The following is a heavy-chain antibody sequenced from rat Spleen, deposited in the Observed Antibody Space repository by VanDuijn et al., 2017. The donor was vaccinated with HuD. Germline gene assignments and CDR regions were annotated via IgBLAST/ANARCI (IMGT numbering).Heavy chain of an antibody. CDR2: ISSDGRRN. J-gene: IGHJ4*01. Sequence: EVQLVESGGGLVQPGRSMKLSCVVSGFTFSNYYMAWVRQAPTKGLEWVATISSDGRRNYYRDSVKGRFTISRDNAKSTLYLQMDSLRSEDTATYYCTRGYVMDAWGQGASVTVSS. CDR3: TRGYVMDA. CDR1: GFTFSNYY. V-gene: IGHV5-25*01.